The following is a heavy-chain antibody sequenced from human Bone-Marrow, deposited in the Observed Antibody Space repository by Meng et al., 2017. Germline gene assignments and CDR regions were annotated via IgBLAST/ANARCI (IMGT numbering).Heavy chain of an antibody. V-gene: IGHV4-61*02. J-gene: IGHJ5*02. Sequence: LRLSCTVSGGSTSSGSYYWNWTRQPADKGLEWIGRIYTYGKTHYNPSLKSRVTISLNTSKNDFSLNLTSVTAADTAVYYCSGGRHPNWFDPWGQGTLVTVSS. CDR3: SGGRHPNWFDP. CDR1: GGSTSSGSYY. CDR2: IYTYGKT.